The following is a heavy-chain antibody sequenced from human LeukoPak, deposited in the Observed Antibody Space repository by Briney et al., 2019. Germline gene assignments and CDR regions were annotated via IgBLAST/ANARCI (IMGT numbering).Heavy chain of an antibody. D-gene: IGHD2/OR15-2a*01. J-gene: IGHJ6*02. CDR3: ARLRTTYYGYYYGMDV. V-gene: IGHV4-61*01. CDR2: IYYSGST. CDR1: GGSVSSGNYY. Sequence: PSETLSLTCSVSGGSVSSGNYYWSWIRQPPGKGLEWIGYIYYSGSTNYNPSLKSRVTISVDTSKNQFSLKLSSVTAADTAVYYCARLRTTYYGYYYGMDVWGQGTTVTVSS.